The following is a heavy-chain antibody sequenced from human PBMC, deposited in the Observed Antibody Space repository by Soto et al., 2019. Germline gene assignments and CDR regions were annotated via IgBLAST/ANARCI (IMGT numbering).Heavy chain of an antibody. CDR2: FDPEDGET. CDR3: ATDQVDYDLWSGYSY. D-gene: IGHD3-3*01. J-gene: IGHJ4*02. V-gene: IGHV1-24*01. CDR1: GYTLTELS. Sequence: ASVKVSCKVSGYTLTELSMHWVRQAPGKGLEWMGGFDPEDGETIYAQKFQGRVTMTEDTSTDTAYMELSSLRSEDTAVYYCATDQVDYDLWSGYSYWGQVTLVTVSS.